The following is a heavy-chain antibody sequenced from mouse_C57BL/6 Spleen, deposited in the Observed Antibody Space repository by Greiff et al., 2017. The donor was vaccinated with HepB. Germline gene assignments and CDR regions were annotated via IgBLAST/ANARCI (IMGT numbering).Heavy chain of an antibody. CDR1: GYTFTSYW. J-gene: IGHJ1*03. Sequence: QVQLQQPGAELVKPGASVKVSCKASGYTFTSYWMHWVKQRPGQGLEWIGRIHPSDSDTNYNQKFKGKATLTVDKSSSTAYMQLSSLTSEDSAVYYCAIMPITTVVATEYFDVWGTGTTVTVSS. D-gene: IGHD1-1*01. V-gene: IGHV1-74*01. CDR2: IHPSDSDT. CDR3: AIMPITTVVATEYFDV.